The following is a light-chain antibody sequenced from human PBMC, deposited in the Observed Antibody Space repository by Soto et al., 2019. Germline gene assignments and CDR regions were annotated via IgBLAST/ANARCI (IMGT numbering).Light chain of an antibody. J-gene: IGLJ2*01. CDR2: NNN. Sequence: QSVLTQPPSASETPGQRVIISCSGGGSNIGSNTVNWYQQVPGTAPKLLISNNNQRPSGVPDRFSGSKSGTSASLAISGLQSEDEADYYCAAWDGDLNAVVFGGGTKLTVL. CDR3: AAWDGDLNAVV. CDR1: GSNIGSNT. V-gene: IGLV1-44*01.